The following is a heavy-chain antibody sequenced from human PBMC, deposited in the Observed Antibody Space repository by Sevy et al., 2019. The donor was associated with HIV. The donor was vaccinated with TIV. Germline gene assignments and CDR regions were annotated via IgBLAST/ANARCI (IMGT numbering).Heavy chain of an antibody. D-gene: IGHD3-16*01. Sequence: GGYLRLSCAASGFTFSGYAMHCVRQAPGKGLEWLAVISYDGSIKYYTDSVKGRFTVSRDNTKNTLFLQVNSLRPGDTAVHYCAREGRDYDYIWGTHHSGFRAQGTLVTVSS. CDR1: GFTFSGYA. CDR2: ISYDGSIK. CDR3: AREGRDYDYIWGTHHSGF. V-gene: IGHV3-30*10. J-gene: IGHJ4*02.